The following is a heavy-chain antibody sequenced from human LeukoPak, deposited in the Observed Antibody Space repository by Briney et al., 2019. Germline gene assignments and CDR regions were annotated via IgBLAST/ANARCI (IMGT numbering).Heavy chain of an antibody. CDR2: ISGSGGST. V-gene: IGHV3-23*01. J-gene: IGHJ4*02. Sequence: GGSLRLSCAASGFTFSSYAMSWVRQAPGKGLEWVSTISGSGGSTYYADSVKGRFTISRDNSKNTLYLQMNSLRAEDTAVYYCAKEGDILTGYAGFDYWGQGTLVTVSS. CDR1: GFTFSSYA. CDR3: AKEGDILTGYAGFDY. D-gene: IGHD3-9*01.